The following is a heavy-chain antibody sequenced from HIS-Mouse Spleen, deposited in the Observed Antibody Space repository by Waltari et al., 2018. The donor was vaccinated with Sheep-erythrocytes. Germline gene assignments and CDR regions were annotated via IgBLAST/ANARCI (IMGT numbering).Heavy chain of an antibody. J-gene: IGHJ4*02. Sequence: QVQLQESGPGLVKPSQTLSLTCTVSGGPLSSRDYYWSWIRQPPGKGLEWIGYIYYSGSTYYNPSLKSRVTISVDTSKNQFSLKLSSVTAADTAVYYCARALANWGSSFDYWGQGTLVTVSS. D-gene: IGHD7-27*01. CDR2: IYYSGST. CDR1: GGPLSSRDYY. V-gene: IGHV4-30-4*01. CDR3: ARALANWGSSFDY.